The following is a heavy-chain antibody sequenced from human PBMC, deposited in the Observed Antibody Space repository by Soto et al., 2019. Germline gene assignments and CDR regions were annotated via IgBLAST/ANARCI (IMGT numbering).Heavy chain of an antibody. CDR3: AHGPPSRDTFDI. CDR2: IYWDDDT. CDR1: GFSLSTSGMG. V-gene: IGHV2-5*02. Sequence: QITLKESGPTLVKPTQTLTLTCTFSGFSLSTSGMGVGWIRQPPGKALEWLALIYWDDDTRYSPSLKSRLTITKDTSKNQVVLTMTNMDPVDTATYHGAHGPPSRDTFDIWGQGTMVTVSS. J-gene: IGHJ3*02.